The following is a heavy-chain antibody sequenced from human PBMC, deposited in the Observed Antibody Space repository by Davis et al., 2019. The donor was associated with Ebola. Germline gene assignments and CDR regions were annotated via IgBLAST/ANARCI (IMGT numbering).Heavy chain of an antibody. D-gene: IGHD6-19*01. CDR1: GYTFTSYG. CDR3: ARATFGYNSGWYADY. J-gene: IGHJ4*02. CDR2: VHGGNGNT. V-gene: IGHV1-18*04. Sequence: ASVKVSCKASGYTFTSYGISWVRQAPGQRLEWMGWVHGGNGNTKYSQRFQGRVTITTDTSASTVYLDLTSLRSDDTAVFYCARATFGYNSGWYADYWGPGSLVTVSS.